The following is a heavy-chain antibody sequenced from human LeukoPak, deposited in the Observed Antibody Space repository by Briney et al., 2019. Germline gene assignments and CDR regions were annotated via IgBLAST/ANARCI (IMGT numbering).Heavy chain of an antibody. D-gene: IGHD1-26*01. J-gene: IGHJ4*02. Sequence: GGSLRLSCAASGFTFHDYAMHWVRQAPGKGLEWVSGISWNRDSIGYADSVKGRFTISRDNAKNSLYLQMNSLRAEDTALYYCAKDMGATKRAYFDYWGQGTLVTVSS. CDR3: AKDMGATKRAYFDY. CDR1: GFTFHDYA. V-gene: IGHV3-9*01. CDR2: ISWNRDSI.